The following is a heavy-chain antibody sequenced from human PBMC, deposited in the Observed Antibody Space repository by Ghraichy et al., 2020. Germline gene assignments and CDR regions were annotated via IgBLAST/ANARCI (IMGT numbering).Heavy chain of an antibody. D-gene: IGHD2-15*01. V-gene: IGHV3-23*01. CDR1: GFTFSTYA. CDR3: AKGNLGHCSGTFCYYFDS. CDR2: ISGSDPGT. Sequence: RLSCTASGFTFSTYAMSWVRQAPGKGPEWVAAISGSDPGTYHAASVRGRFTISRDNSRNTLYLQMNFLRAEDTAVYYCAKGNLGHCSGTFCYYFDSWGQGTLVTVSS. J-gene: IGHJ4*02.